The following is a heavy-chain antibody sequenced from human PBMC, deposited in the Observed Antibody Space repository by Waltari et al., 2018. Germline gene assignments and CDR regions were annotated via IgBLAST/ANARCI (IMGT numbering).Heavy chain of an antibody. V-gene: IGHV4-39*01. J-gene: IGHJ6*02. CDR1: GGSISSSSYY. CDR2: IYYSGST. D-gene: IGHD5-18*01. CDR3: ARQRLDTQINDAASYYYYGMDV. Sequence: QLQLQESGPGLVKPSETLSLTCTVSGGSISSSSYYWGWIRQPPGKGLEWIGSIYYSGSTYYNPSLKSRVTISVDTSKNQFSLKLSSVTAADTAVYYCARQRLDTQINDAASYYYYGMDVWGQGTTVTVSS.